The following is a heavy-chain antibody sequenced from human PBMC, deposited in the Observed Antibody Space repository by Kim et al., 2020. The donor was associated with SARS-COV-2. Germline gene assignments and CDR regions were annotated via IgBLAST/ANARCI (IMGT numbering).Heavy chain of an antibody. J-gene: IGHJ4*02. D-gene: IGHD3-22*01. V-gene: IGHV1-46*01. Sequence: GQKLKGRVPVTRDPATSTVYMELRSLRSEDTAVYYCARKYYDTSGYRFDYWGQGTLVTVSS. CDR3: ARKYYDTSGYRFDY.